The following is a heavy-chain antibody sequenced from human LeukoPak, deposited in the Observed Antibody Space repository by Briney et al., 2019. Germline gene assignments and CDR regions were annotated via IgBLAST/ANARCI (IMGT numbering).Heavy chain of an antibody. CDR2: ISGSGALS. V-gene: IGHV3-23*01. D-gene: IGHD2-2*01. CDR1: GFTFSSYA. J-gene: IGHJ3*02. Sequence: PGGSLRLSCAASGFTFSSYAMSWVRQDPGKGLEWVSDISGSGALSYYADSVKGRFTISRDNSKNTLYLQMNSLRAEDTAVYYCAKEGGYCSSTSCGAFDIWGQGTMVTVSS. CDR3: AKEGGYCSSTSCGAFDI.